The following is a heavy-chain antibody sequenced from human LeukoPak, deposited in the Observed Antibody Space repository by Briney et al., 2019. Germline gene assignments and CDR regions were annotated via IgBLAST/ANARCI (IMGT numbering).Heavy chain of an antibody. CDR3: TRVLDFWSGYLDY. V-gene: IGHV3-49*04. CDR2: IRSKAYGGTT. CDR1: GFTFGDYA. D-gene: IGHD3-3*01. Sequence: PGRSLRLSCTASGFTFGDYAMSWVRQAPGKGLDWVGFIRSKAYGGTTEYAASVKGRFTISRDDSKSIAYLQMNSLKTEGTAVYYCTRVLDFWSGYLDYWGQGTLVTVSS. J-gene: IGHJ4*02.